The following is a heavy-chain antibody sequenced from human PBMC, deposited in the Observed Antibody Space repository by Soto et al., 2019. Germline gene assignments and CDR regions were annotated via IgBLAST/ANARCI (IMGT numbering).Heavy chain of an antibody. CDR3: ARDHRGIVVVPAGYGMDV. J-gene: IGHJ6*02. CDR2: ISTYNGDT. D-gene: IGHD2-2*01. CDR1: GYTFTSYA. V-gene: IGHV1-18*04. Sequence: ASVKVSCKASGYTFTSYAISWVRQAPGQGLEWMGWISTYNGDTNYAQNVQGRVTMSTDTSTSTAYMELRSLRSDDTAVYYCARDHRGIVVVPAGYGMDVWGQGTTVTVSS.